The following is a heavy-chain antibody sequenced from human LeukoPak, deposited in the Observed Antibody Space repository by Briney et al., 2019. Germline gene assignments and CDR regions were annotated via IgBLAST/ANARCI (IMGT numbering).Heavy chain of an antibody. CDR3: ARDLGDTSRFLWGNYFDH. V-gene: IGHV1-46*01. Sequence: VASVKVSCKASGYTFTSYFMHWVRQAPGQGLEWMAIINPSTGGTHYAQRFQGRVTVTRDTSTSTVYMELSSPRSEDTAVYYCARDLGDTSRFLWGNYFDHWGQGTLVTVSS. J-gene: IGHJ4*02. D-gene: IGHD6-13*01. CDR2: INPSTGGT. CDR1: GYTFTSYF.